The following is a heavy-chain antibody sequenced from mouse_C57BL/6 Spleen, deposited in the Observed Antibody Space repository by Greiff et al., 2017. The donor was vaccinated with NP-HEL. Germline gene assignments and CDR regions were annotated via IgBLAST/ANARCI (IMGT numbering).Heavy chain of an antibody. CDR1: GFTFSSYA. V-gene: IGHV5-4*03. CDR2: ISDGGSYT. J-gene: IGHJ2*01. Sequence: DVMLVESGGGLVKPGGSLKLSCAASGFTFSSYAMSWVRQTPEKRLEWVATISDGGSYTYYPDNVKGRFTISRDNAKNNLDLQLSHLKSEDTAMYDCARAGKLRPFDYWGQGTTLTVSS. D-gene: IGHD3-2*02. CDR3: ARAGKLRPFDY.